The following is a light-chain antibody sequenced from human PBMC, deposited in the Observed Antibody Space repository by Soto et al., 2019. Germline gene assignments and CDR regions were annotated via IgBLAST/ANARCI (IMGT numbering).Light chain of an antibody. CDR1: QSVSSSY. Sequence: EIVLTQSPGTLSLSPGERATLSCRASQSVSSSYLAWYQQKPGQAPRLLIYGASSRATGIPDWFSGSGSGTDFSLTISRLEPEDFAVYYCQHYCSSPRTFGGGTKVKIK. J-gene: IGKJ4*01. CDR3: QHYCSSPRT. V-gene: IGKV3-20*01. CDR2: GAS.